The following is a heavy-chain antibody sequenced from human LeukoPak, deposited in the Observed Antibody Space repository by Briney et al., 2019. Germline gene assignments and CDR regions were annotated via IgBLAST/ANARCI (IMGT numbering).Heavy chain of an antibody. CDR2: IRYDGTFT. CDR3: ARYSGDDVSGFWDY. V-gene: IGHV3-33*01. D-gene: IGHD3-22*01. Sequence: ERSLRLSCAASGFIFSSHGMHWVRQAPGKGLEWVAAIRYDGTFTSHADSVKDRITISRDNSKNTLYLQMNSLRAEDSAMYYCARYSGDDVSGFWDYWGQGTLVTVSS. CDR1: GFIFSSHG. J-gene: IGHJ4*02.